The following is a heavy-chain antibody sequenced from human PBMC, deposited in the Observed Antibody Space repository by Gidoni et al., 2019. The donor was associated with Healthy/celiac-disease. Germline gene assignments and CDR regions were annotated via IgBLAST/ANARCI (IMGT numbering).Heavy chain of an antibody. V-gene: IGHV1-69*08. D-gene: IGHD3-3*02. CDR2: IIPILGIA. CDR1: GGTFSSYT. CDR3: ARDARPLAPNWFDP. Sequence: QVQLVQSGAEVKKPGSSVKVSCQASGGTFSSYTISWVRQAPGQGLEWMGRIIPILGIANYAQKFQGRVTITADKSTSTAYMELSSLRSEDTAVYYCARDARPLAPNWFDPWGQGTLVTVSS. J-gene: IGHJ5*02.